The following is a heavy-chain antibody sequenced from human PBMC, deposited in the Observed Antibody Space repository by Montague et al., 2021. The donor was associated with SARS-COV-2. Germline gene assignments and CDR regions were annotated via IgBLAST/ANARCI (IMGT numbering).Heavy chain of an antibody. CDR3: ARLPPLYYYDSTQYYYAFDI. Sequence: TLSLTCTVSGGSISSDEYYWSWIRQHPGKGLEWIGYIYYNGGSYYNPSLKSRVTISLDTSKNQFSLKSTSVTAAGTAVYICARLPPLYYYDSTQYYYAFDIWGPGTMVTVSS. CDR1: GGSISSDEYY. CDR2: IYYNGGS. V-gene: IGHV4-31*03. J-gene: IGHJ3*02. D-gene: IGHD3-22*01.